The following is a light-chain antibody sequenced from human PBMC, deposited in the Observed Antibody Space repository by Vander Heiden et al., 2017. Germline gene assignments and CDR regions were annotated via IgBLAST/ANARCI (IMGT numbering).Light chain of an antibody. CDR3: QQF. V-gene: IGKV1D-43*01. CDR1: QGISSY. CDR2: YAS. Sequence: AIRMTQSPFSLSASVGDRVTITCWASQGISSYVAWYQQKPAKAPKLFIYYASSLQSGVQSRFSGSGSGTDYTLTISSLQPEDWATDYCQQFFGQGTRLEIK. J-gene: IGKJ5*01.